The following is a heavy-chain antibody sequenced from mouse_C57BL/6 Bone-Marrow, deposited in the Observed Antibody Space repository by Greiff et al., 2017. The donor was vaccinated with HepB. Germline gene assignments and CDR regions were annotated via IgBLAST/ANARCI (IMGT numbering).Heavy chain of an antibody. D-gene: IGHD1-1*01. CDR3: ARAGSGRFAY. CDR1: GFTFTDYY. CDR2: IRNKANGYTT. Sequence: EVKVVESGGGLVQPGGSLSLSCAASGFTFTDYYMSWVRQPPGKALEWLGFIRNKANGYTTEYSASVKGRFTISRDNSQSILYLQMNALGAEDSATDYGARAGSGRFAYWGQGTLVTVSA. J-gene: IGHJ3*01. V-gene: IGHV7-3*01.